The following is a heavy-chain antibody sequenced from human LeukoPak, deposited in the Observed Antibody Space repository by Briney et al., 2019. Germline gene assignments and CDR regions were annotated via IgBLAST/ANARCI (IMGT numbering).Heavy chain of an antibody. CDR3: ARVRGYSSSWSSPFFDY. Sequence: SQTLSLTCTVSGGSISSGDYYWSWIRQPPGKGLECIGYIYYSGSTYYNPSLKSRVTISVDTSKNQFSLKLSSVTPADTAVYYCARVRGYSSSWSSPFFDYWGQGTLVTVSS. D-gene: IGHD6-13*01. V-gene: IGHV4-30-4*01. J-gene: IGHJ4*02. CDR2: IYYSGST. CDR1: GGSISSGDYY.